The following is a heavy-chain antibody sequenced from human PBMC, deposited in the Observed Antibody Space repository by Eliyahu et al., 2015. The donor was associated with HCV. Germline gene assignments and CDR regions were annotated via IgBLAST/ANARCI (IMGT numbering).Heavy chain of an antibody. Sequence: EVQLVESGGXLVQPGXSLXLSCAASXFTVSXNYMGWVRQAPGKGLEWVSVIYSGGSTYYADSVKGRFTISRDNSKNTLYLQMNSLRAEDTAVYYCARDNYGGNSGYFDLWGRGTLVTVSS. D-gene: IGHD4-23*01. CDR1: XFTVSXNY. V-gene: IGHV3-66*02. CDR2: IYSGGST. CDR3: ARDNYGGNSGYFDL. J-gene: IGHJ2*01.